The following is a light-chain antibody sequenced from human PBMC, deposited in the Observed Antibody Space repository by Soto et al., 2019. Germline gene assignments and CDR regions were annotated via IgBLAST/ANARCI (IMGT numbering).Light chain of an antibody. J-gene: IGKJ4*01. Sequence: IQLTQSPSSLSASVGDRVTITCRASQDINSYLAWYQQKPGKAPNLLIYAGTSLQSGVPSRFSGSGSGTEFTHTISSLQPEDFATYYCQQLHLYPSTFGGGTKVE. CDR1: QDINSY. V-gene: IGKV1-9*01. CDR2: AGT. CDR3: QQLHLYPST.